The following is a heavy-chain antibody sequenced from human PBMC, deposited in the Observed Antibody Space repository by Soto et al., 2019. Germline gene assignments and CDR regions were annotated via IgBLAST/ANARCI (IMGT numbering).Heavy chain of an antibody. V-gene: IGHV1-46*01. Sequence: GASVKVSCKASGYTFTSYYMHWVRQAPGQGLEWMGIINPSGGSTSYAQKFQGRVTMTRDTSTSTVYMELSSLRSEDTAVYYCARASGGYYDSSGYHYAFDYWGQGTLVTVSS. CDR2: INPSGGST. CDR3: ARASGGYYDSSGYHYAFDY. D-gene: IGHD3-22*01. J-gene: IGHJ4*02. CDR1: GYTFTSYY.